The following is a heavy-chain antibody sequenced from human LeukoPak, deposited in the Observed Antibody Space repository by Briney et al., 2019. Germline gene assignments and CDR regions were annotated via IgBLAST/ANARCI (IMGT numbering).Heavy chain of an antibody. Sequence: GGSLRLSCAASGFTFSSYGMHWVRQAPGKGLEWVAFIRYDGSNKYYADSVKGRFTISRDNSKNTLYLQMNSLRAEDTAVYYCAKDRRFTDGGLDYWGQGTLVTVSS. CDR3: AKDRRFTDGGLDY. CDR2: IRYDGSNK. CDR1: GFTFSSYG. D-gene: IGHD3-10*01. V-gene: IGHV3-30*02. J-gene: IGHJ4*02.